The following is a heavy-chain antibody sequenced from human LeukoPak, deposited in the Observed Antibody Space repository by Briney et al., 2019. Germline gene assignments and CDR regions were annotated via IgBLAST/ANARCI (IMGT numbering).Heavy chain of an antibody. CDR2: IYYSGST. CDR3: ARAWTTVTSYYFDY. D-gene: IGHD4-17*01. V-gene: IGHV4-31*03. CDR1: GGSISSGGYY. J-gene: IGHJ4*02. Sequence: SETLSLTCTVSGGSISSGGYYWRWIRQHPGKGLEWIGYIYYSGSTYYNPSLKSRVTISVDTSKNQFSLKLSSVTAADTAVYYCARAWTTVTSYYFDYWGQGTLVTVSS.